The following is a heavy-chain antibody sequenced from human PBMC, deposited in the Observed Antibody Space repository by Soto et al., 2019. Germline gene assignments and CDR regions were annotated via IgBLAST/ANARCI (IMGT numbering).Heavy chain of an antibody. V-gene: IGHV4-30-4*01. CDR1: CASITSGDYS. CDR3: VREGLTMYGVLTPSFGP. J-gene: IGHJ5*02. D-gene: IGHD3-3*01. CDR2: IYHTGTT. Sequence: PSETLSLTCTVSCASITSGDYSWNWIRQPPGTGLEWIGYIYHTGTTYYNPSLQSRVTISVDTSMNQFSLKLRSVTAADTAVYYCVREGLTMYGVLTPSFGPWGQGPLVTASS.